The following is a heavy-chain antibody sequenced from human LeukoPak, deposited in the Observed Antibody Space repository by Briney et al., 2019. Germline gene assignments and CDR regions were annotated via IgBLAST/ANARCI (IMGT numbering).Heavy chain of an antibody. J-gene: IGHJ6*02. CDR1: GGTFSSYA. V-gene: IGHV1-69*04. D-gene: IGHD3-9*01. CDR2: IIPILGIA. Sequence: SVKVSCKASGGTFSSYAISWVRQAPGQGLEWMGRIIPILGIANYAQKFQGRVTITADKFTSTAYMELSSLRSEDTAVYYCARNYDILTGYALVGMGVWGQGTTVTVPS. CDR3: ARNYDILTGYALVGMGV.